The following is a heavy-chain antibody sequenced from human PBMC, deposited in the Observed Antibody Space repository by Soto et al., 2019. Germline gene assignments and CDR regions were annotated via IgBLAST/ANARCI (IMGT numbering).Heavy chain of an antibody. CDR2: IIPIFGTA. J-gene: IGHJ6*02. Sequence: QVQLVQSGAEVKKPGSSVKVSCKASGGTFSSYAISWVRQAPGQGLEWMGGIIPIFGTANYAQKFQCRVTIHSAESTSTAYMELRSLRSEDTAVYYGARGTYSSSSDYGMDVWGQGTTVTVSS. V-gene: IGHV1-69*05. CDR3: ARGTYSSSSDYGMDV. D-gene: IGHD6-6*01. CDR1: GGTFSSYA.